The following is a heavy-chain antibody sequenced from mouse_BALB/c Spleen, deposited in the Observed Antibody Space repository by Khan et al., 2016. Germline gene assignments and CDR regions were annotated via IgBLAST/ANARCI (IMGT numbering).Heavy chain of an antibody. D-gene: IGHD2-3*01. Sequence: EVELVESGGRLVQPKGSLKLSCAASGFTFNTFAMHWVCQAPGKGLEWVARIRSKSNNYATYYADSVKDRFTISRDDSQNMLYLQMNNRKTEDTAMYYCVRESYDGYFSWFAYWGQGTLVTVSA. CDR3: VRESYDGYFSWFAY. J-gene: IGHJ3*01. CDR1: GFTFNTFA. CDR2: IRSKSNNYAT. V-gene: IGHV10-3*03.